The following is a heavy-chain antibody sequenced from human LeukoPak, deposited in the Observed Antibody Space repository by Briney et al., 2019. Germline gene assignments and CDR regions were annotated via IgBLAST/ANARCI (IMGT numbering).Heavy chain of an antibody. Sequence: PGGSLRLSCAASGFTFSSYSMNWVRQAPGKGLEWVSSISSSSSYIYYADSVKGRFTISRDNAKNSLYLQMNSLRAEDTAVYYCARDSRDGASWFGELLSTNDYWGQGTLVTVSS. D-gene: IGHD3-10*01. CDR1: GFTFSSYS. CDR3: ARDSRDGASWFGELLSTNDY. V-gene: IGHV3-21*01. J-gene: IGHJ4*02. CDR2: ISSSSSYI.